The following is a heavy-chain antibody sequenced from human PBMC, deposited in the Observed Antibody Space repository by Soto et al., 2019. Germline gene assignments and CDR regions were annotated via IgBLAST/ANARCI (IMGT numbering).Heavy chain of an antibody. J-gene: IGHJ5*01. CDR3: ARAFCTNGVYYYFYDS. CDR2: IYYDGSNR. CDR1: GFTFGTYA. Sequence: GGSLRLSCAASGFTFGTYAMHWVRQDPGKGLEWVAVIYYDGSNRYYGDAVKGRFTISRDNSKSTLYLQMSSLRAEDTAIYYCARAFCTNGVYYYFYDSWGHGTLVTVSS. D-gene: IGHD2-8*01. V-gene: IGHV3-33*01.